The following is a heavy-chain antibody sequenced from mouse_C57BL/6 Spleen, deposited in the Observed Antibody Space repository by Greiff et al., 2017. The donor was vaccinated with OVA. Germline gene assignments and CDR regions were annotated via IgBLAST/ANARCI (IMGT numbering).Heavy chain of an antibody. V-gene: IGHV1-64*01. J-gene: IGHJ3*01. Sequence: QVQLKQPGAELVKPGASVKLSCKASGYTFTSYWMHWVKQRPGQGLEWIGMIHPNSGSTNYNEKFKSKATLTVDKSSSTAYMQLSSLTSEDSAVYYCARGTAQAGAYWGQGTLVTVSA. CDR3: ARGTAQAGAY. D-gene: IGHD3-2*02. CDR2: IHPNSGST. CDR1: GYTFTSYW.